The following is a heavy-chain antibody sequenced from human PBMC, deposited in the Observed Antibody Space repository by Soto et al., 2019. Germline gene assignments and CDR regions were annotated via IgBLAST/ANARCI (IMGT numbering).Heavy chain of an antibody. CDR2: ISYDGSNK. J-gene: IGHJ4*02. V-gene: IGHV3-30-3*01. D-gene: IGHD6-13*01. CDR3: ARDRPEQLAFDY. Sequence: HPGGSLRLSCAASGFTFSSYAMHWVRQAPGKGLEWVAVISYDGSNKYYADSVKGRFTISRDNSKNTLYLQMNSLRAEDTAVYYCARDRPEQLAFDYWGQGTLVTVSS. CDR1: GFTFSSYA.